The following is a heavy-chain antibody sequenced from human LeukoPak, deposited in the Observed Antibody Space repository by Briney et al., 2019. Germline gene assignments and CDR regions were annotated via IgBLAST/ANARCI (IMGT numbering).Heavy chain of an antibody. V-gene: IGHV4-59*08. CDR2: MHYSGTP. J-gene: IGHJ5*02. CDR1: GVSITSYY. D-gene: IGHD2-21*02. Sequence: SETLSLTCTVSGVSITSYYWNWIRQPPGKGLVGIGYMHYSGTPNYNPSLRSLVTISLDRSKNQFSLKLRSVAAADTAVYYCARLQVHCGGDCYTRWFDPWGQGTLVTVSS. CDR3: ARLQVHCGGDCYTRWFDP.